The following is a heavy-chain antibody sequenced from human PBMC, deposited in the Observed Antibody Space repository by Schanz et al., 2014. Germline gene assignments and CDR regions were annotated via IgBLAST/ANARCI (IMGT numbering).Heavy chain of an antibody. CDR3: ARTGYDPSLTH. V-gene: IGHV1-69*02. J-gene: IGHJ4*02. CDR1: GDTFRSYT. Sequence: QVRLVQSGAEVKKPGSSVKVSCTASGDTFRSYTINWVRHAPGQGLEWMGRIIPITGITNYAQKFQGRVTFTADKSTSTAFLEVNSLRSEDTAVYYCARTGYDPSLTHWGQGTLVTVSS. CDR2: IIPITGIT. D-gene: IGHD5-12*01.